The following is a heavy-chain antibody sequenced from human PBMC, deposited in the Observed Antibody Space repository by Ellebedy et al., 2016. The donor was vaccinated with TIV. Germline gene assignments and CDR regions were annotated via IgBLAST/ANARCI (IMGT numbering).Heavy chain of an antibody. J-gene: IGHJ4*02. D-gene: IGHD3-22*01. V-gene: IGHV3-21*01. CDR2: ISSSSSYI. CDR3: ARAGGGSGYGLDY. CDR1: GFTVSSNY. Sequence: GESLKISXAASGFTVSSNYMSWVRQAPGKGLEWVSSISSSSSYIYYADSVKGRFTISRDNAKNSLYLQMNSLRAEDTAVYYCARAGGGSGYGLDYWGQGTLVTVSS.